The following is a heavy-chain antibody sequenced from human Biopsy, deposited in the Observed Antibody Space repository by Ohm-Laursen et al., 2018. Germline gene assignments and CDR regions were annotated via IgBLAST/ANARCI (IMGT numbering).Heavy chain of an antibody. J-gene: IGHJ5*02. CDR1: GGSISSSTTYY. CDR3: ARHPTRFWFDP. D-gene: IGHD1/OR15-1a*01. V-gene: IGHV4-39*01. CDR2: IYNTETT. Sequence: SETLSLTCTVSGGSISSSTTYYWAWLRQPPGKGLEWIGSIYNTETTFYNPSLKSRFTISVDTSTNQFSLTVSSVTAADTALYFCARHPTRFWFDPWGHGTLVTVSS.